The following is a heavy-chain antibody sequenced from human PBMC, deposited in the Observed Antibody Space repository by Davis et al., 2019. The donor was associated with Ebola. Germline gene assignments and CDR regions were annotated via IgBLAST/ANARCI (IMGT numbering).Heavy chain of an antibody. V-gene: IGHV3-23*01. CDR2: ISGSGGST. CDR3: AKDLGRGYCSSTSCQRGAFDI. CDR1: GFTFSSYA. Sequence: PGGSLRLSCAASGFTFSSYAMSWVRQAPGKGLEWVSAISGSGGSTYYADSVKGRFTISRDNSKNTLYLQMNSLRAEDTAVYYCAKDLGRGYCSSTSCQRGAFDIWGQGTMVTVSS. J-gene: IGHJ3*02. D-gene: IGHD2-2*01.